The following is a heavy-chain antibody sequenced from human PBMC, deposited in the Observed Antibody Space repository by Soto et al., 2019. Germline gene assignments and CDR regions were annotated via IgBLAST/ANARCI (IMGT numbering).Heavy chain of an antibody. D-gene: IGHD2-2*01. CDR3: ARVDCSSTSCFGYYYYYMDV. V-gene: IGHV1-18*01. J-gene: IGHJ6*03. CDR2: ISAYNGST. CDR1: GYTFTSYG. Sequence: ASVKVSCKASGYTFTSYGISWVRQAPGQGLEWMGWISAYNGSTNYAQKLQGRVTMTTDTSTSTAYMELRSLRSDDTAVYYCARVDCSSTSCFGYYYYYMDVWGKGTTVTVSS.